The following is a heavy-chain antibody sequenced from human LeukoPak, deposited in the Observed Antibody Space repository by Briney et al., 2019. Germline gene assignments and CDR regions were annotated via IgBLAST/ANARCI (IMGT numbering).Heavy chain of an antibody. CDR3: ARDGYDILTGYYHDAFDI. CDR2: ISYDGSNK. V-gene: IGHV3-30*14. CDR1: GFTFSSYA. D-gene: IGHD3-9*01. Sequence: GGSLRLSCAASGFTFSSYAMHWVRQAPGKGLEWVAVISYDGSNKYYADSVKGRFTISRDNSKNTLYLQMNSLRAEDTAVYYCARDGYDILTGYYHDAFDIWGQGTMVTVSS. J-gene: IGHJ3*02.